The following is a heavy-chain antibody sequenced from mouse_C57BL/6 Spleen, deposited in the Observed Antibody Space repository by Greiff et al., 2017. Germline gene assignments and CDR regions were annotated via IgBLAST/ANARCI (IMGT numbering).Heavy chain of an antibody. D-gene: IGHD1-1*01. V-gene: IGHV1-22*01. CDR1: GYTFTDYN. J-gene: IGHJ2*01. Sequence: VQLQQSGPELVKPGASVKMSCKASGYTFTDYNMHWVKQSHGKSLEWIGYINPNNGGTSYTQKFKGKATLTVNKSSSTAYMELRSLTSEDSAVYYCANYYGSSSYYFDYWGQGTTLTVSS. CDR2: INPNNGGT. CDR3: ANYYGSSSYYFDY.